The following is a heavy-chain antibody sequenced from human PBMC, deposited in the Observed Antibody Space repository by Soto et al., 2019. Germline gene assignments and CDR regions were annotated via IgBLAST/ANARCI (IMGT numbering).Heavy chain of an antibody. Sequence: SVKVSCKALGNTFTYRYLHWVRQAPGQALEWMGWITPFSGDVHYAQKFQGRVTITADKSTSTAYMELSSLRSEDTAVYYCARDMVRGVSFFDYWGQGTLVTVSS. CDR1: GNTFTYRY. CDR3: ARDMVRGVSFFDY. D-gene: IGHD3-10*01. CDR2: ITPFSGDV. J-gene: IGHJ4*02. V-gene: IGHV1-45*02.